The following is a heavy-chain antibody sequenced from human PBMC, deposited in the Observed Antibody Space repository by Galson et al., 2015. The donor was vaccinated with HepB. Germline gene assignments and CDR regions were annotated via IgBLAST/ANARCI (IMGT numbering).Heavy chain of an antibody. V-gene: IGHV3-33*08. CDR3: ARAGSSWYFDY. J-gene: IGHJ4*02. Sequence: SLRLSCAASGFTFSSYGMHWVRQAPGKGLGWVAVIWYDGSNKYYADSVKGRFTISRDNSKNTLYLQMNSLRAEDTAVYYCARAGSSWYFDYWGQGTLVTVSS. D-gene: IGHD6-13*01. CDR2: IWYDGSNK. CDR1: GFTFSSYG.